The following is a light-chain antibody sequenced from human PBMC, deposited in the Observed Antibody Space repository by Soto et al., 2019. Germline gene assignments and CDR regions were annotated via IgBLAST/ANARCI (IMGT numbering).Light chain of an antibody. CDR2: DND. CDR1: SSNIGKNY. Sequence: QSVLTQPPSVSAAPGQKVTISCSGSSSNIGKNYVSWYQQLPGTAPKLLIYDNDERPSGIPDRFSDSKSGTSATLGITGLQTGDEADYYCGTWDSSLSVYVFGTGTKLTVL. V-gene: IGLV1-51*01. CDR3: GTWDSSLSVYV. J-gene: IGLJ1*01.